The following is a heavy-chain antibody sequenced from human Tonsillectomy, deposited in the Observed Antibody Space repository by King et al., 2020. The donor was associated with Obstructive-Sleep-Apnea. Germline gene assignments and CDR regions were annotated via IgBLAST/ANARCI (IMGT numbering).Heavy chain of an antibody. D-gene: IGHD6-19*01. V-gene: IGHV3-11*06. CDR1: GFSFNDYY. J-gene: IGHJ4*02. CDR2: ISSSGAST. Sequence: VQLVESGGGLVKPGGSLRLSCGASGFSFNDYYMSWVRQAPGKGLEFISYISSSGASTNYAHSVQGRFTIARDNAKNSLYLQMNSLRVEDTAVYFCARVFEWGGSSGWSYFFDQWGRGTLVTVSS. CDR3: ARVFEWGGSSGWSYFFDQ.